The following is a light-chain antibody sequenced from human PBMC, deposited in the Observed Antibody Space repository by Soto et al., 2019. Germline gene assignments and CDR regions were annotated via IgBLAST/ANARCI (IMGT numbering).Light chain of an antibody. Sequence: QSVLSQPLSVSGSPGQSVTISCTGTSSDVGGYYFVSWYQQHPGKAPKLMIYAVTKRPSGVPDRFSGSKSGNTASLTISGRQAEDEADYLCSSYAGSFNYVYGTGTKLTV. J-gene: IGLJ1*01. CDR2: AVT. CDR3: SSYAGSFNYV. V-gene: IGLV2-11*01. CDR1: SSDVGGYYF.